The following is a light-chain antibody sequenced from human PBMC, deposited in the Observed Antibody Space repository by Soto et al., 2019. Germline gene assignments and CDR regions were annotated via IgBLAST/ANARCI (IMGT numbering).Light chain of an antibody. CDR3: SSYTSSSTPYV. V-gene: IGLV2-14*01. CDR1: SSDVGGYNY. CDR2: DVS. J-gene: IGLJ1*01. Sequence: QSALTQPASVSGSPGQSITISCTGTSSDVGGYNYVSWYQQQPGKDPKLMIYDVSTRPSGVSNRFSGSKSGNTASLTTSGLQAEDEADYYCSSYTSSSTPYVFGTGTKLTVL.